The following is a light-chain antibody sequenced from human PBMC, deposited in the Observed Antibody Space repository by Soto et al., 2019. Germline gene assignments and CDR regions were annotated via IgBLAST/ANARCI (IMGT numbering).Light chain of an antibody. Sequence: EIVMTQSPATLSVSPGERATLSCRDSQSILKNLAWYQQKPGQPPRLLIYGASTRATNIPGRFSGSGSGTEFTLTISSLQSEDFAVYYCQHYYNWPRTFGQGTKVEI. V-gene: IGKV3-15*01. J-gene: IGKJ1*01. CDR1: QSILKN. CDR3: QHYYNWPRT. CDR2: GAS.